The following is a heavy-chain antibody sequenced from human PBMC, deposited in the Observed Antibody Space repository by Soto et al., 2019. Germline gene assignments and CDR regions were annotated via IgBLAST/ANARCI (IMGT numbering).Heavy chain of an antibody. Sequence: ETLSLTCAVYGWSFSGYYLSWIRQPPGKGLEWIGEINHSGGTTYNPSLESRGTITLGTSKNKFSLKLRSGTTAETTVDYYWRGLGGPYDAFDYWGQGTLVTVSS. J-gene: IGHJ4*02. CDR2: INHSGGT. D-gene: IGHD1-1*01. CDR3: WRGLGGPYDAFDY. V-gene: IGHV4-34*01. CDR1: GWSFSGYY.